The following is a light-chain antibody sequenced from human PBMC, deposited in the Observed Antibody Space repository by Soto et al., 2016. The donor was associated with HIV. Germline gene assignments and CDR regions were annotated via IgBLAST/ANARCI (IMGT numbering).Light chain of an antibody. CDR1: QDIANS. CDR2: ETF. CDR3: QQYNSYSWT. Sequence: DIHMTQSPSSLSASIGDRVTITCRASQDIANSLAWYQERPGRAPNLLLFETFKLQSGVPSRFSGSGSGMEYTLTIDSLQPEDFATYYCQQYNSYSWTFGQGTKVEIK. J-gene: IGKJ1*01. V-gene: IGKV1-NL1*01.